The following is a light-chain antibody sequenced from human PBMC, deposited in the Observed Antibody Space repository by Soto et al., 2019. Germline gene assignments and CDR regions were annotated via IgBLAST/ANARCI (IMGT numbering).Light chain of an antibody. CDR1: QSVSSDY. J-gene: IGKJ3*01. CDR2: GAS. V-gene: IGKV3-20*01. Sequence: EIVLTQSPGTLSLSPGERATLSCRASQSVSSDYLAWYQLKPGQAPRLLIYGASSRATGIPDMFSGSGSGTDSTLTSSRLEPEEFAVYCCQQYDRSLQFTFGPGTKVDI. CDR3: QQYDRSLQFT.